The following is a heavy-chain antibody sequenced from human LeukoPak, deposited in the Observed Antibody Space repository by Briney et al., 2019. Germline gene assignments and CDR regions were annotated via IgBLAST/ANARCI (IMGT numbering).Heavy chain of an antibody. CDR1: GGSFSGYY. CDR3: ARVRIDDYVWGSYRYPFDY. V-gene: IGHV4-34*01. J-gene: IGHJ4*02. D-gene: IGHD3-16*02. CDR2: INHSGST. Sequence: SETLSLTCAVYGGSFSGYYWSWIRQPPGKGLEWIGEINHSGSTNYNPSLKSRVTISVDTSKNQFSLKLSSVTAADTAVYYCARVRIDDYVWGSYRYPFDYWGQGTLVTVSS.